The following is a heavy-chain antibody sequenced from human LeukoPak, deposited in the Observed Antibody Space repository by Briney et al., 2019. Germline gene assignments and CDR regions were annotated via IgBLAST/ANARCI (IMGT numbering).Heavy chain of an antibody. CDR3: ARDVWYSSGWYWLYYYGMDV. V-gene: IGHV3-7*01. CDR2: IKQDGSEK. J-gene: IGHJ6*02. Sequence: GGSLRLSCAASGFTFSSYAMSWVRQAPGKGLEWVANIKQDGSEKYYVDSVKGRFTISRDNAKNSLYLQMNSLRAEDTAVYYCARDVWYSSGWYWLYYYGMDVWGQGTTVTVSS. CDR1: GFTFSSYA. D-gene: IGHD6-19*01.